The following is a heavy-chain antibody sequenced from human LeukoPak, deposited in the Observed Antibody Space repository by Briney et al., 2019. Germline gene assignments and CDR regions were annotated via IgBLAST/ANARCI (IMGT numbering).Heavy chain of an antibody. D-gene: IGHD3-16*02. CDR3: ARSYLWGSYRYFDY. V-gene: IGHV3-66*01. CDR1: GFTVSSNY. J-gene: IGHJ4*02. CDR2: IYSGGST. Sequence: GGSLRLSCAASGFTVSSNYMSWVRQAPGKGLEWVSVIYSGGSTYYAESVKGRFTISRDNSKNTLYLQMNSLRAEDTAVYYCARSYLWGSYRYFDYWGQGTLVTVSS.